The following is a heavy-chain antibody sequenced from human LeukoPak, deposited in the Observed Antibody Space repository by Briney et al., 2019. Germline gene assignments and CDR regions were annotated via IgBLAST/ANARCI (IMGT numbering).Heavy chain of an antibody. CDR1: GGSISSYY. CDR3: ARAKREWEPPKWYFDY. D-gene: IGHD1-26*01. V-gene: IGHV4-59*01. Sequence: SETLSLTCTVSGGSISSYYWSWIRQPPGKGLEWIGYIYYSGSTNYNPSLKSRVTISVDTSKNQFSLKLSSVTAADTAVYYCARAKREWEPPKWYFDYWGQGTLVTVSS. J-gene: IGHJ4*02. CDR2: IYYSGST.